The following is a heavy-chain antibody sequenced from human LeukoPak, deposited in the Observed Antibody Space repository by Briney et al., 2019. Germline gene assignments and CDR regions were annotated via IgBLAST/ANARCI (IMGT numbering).Heavy chain of an antibody. CDR3: ARVRGDILTGYRIDY. J-gene: IGHJ4*02. CDR1: GGSISSGSYY. D-gene: IGHD3-9*01. CDR2: IYTSGST. Sequence: SETLSLTCTVSGGSISSGSYYWSWIRQPAGKGLEWIGRIYTSGSTNYNPSLKSRVTMSVDTSKNQFSLKLSSVTAADTAVYYCARVRGDILTGYRIDYWGQGTLVTVSS. V-gene: IGHV4-61*02.